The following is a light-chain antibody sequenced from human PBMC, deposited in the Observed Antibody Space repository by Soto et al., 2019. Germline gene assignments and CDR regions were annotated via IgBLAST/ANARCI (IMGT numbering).Light chain of an antibody. CDR2: DNT. CDR3: GTWDSSLSAVV. CDR1: SSNIGDND. V-gene: IGLV1-51*01. Sequence: QSVLTQPPSVSAAPGQRVTISCSGNSSNIGDNDVSWFRHPPGTAPELLIYDNTKRPSGIPDRFSGSKSGTSVTLGISGLQTGAAADYYCGTWDSSLSAVVFGGGTKLTVL. J-gene: IGLJ3*02.